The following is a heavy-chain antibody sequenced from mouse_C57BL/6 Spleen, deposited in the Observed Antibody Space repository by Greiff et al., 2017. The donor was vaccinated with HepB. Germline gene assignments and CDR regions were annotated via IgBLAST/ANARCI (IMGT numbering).Heavy chain of an antibody. CDR3: TILGRGRVGFAY. Sequence: EVQLQQSGAELVRPGASVKLSCTASGFNIKDYYMHWVKQRPEQGLEWIGRIDPEDGDTEYAPKFQGKATMTADTASNTAYLQLSSLTSEDTAVYYCTILGRGRVGFAYWGQGTLVTVSA. CDR1: GFNIKDYY. D-gene: IGHD1-3*01. J-gene: IGHJ3*01. CDR2: IDPEDGDT. V-gene: IGHV14-1*01.